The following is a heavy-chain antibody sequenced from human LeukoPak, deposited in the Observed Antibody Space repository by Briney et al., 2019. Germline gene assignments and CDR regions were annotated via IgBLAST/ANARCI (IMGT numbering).Heavy chain of an antibody. D-gene: IGHD3-10*01. Sequence: GGSLRLSCAASGFTVSSNYMSWVRRAPGKGLEWVSVIYGGGRTYYADSVKGRFTISRDNSKNTLYLQMNSLRAEDTAVYYCARDQRRPSNYYYGSGTPRDGAFDIWGQGTMVTVSS. CDR3: ARDQRRPSNYYYGSGTPRDGAFDI. V-gene: IGHV3-53*01. CDR1: GFTVSSNY. CDR2: IYGGGRT. J-gene: IGHJ3*02.